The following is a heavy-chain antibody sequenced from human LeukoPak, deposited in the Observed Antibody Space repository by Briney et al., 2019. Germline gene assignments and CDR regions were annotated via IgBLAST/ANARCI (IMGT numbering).Heavy chain of an antibody. CDR3: ARGRGSWYDSSGSPYIRFDY. CDR2: INPDSGGT. CDR1: GYTFIDYY. J-gene: IGHJ4*02. V-gene: IGHV1-2*02. Sequence: ASVKVSCKASGYTFIDYYMHWVRQAPGQGLEWMGWINPDSGGTNYAQKFQGRVTMTRDTSISTAYMELSRLRSDDSAIYYCARGRGSWYDSSGSPYIRFDYWGQGTLVTVSS. D-gene: IGHD3-22*01.